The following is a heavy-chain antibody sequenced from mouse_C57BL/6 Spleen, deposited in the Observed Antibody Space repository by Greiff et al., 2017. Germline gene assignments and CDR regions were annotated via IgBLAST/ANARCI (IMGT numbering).Heavy chain of an antibody. J-gene: IGHJ4*01. D-gene: IGHD2-3*01. CDR3: ARVSGGLDDGYYYAMDY. Sequence: EVKLVESEGGLVQPGSSMKLSCTASGFTFSDYYMAWVRQVPEKGLEWVANINYDGSSTYYLDSLKSRFIISRDNAKNILYLQMSSLKSEDTATYYCARVSGGLDDGYYYAMDYWGQGTSVTVSS. CDR2: INYDGSST. V-gene: IGHV5-16*01. CDR1: GFTFSDYY.